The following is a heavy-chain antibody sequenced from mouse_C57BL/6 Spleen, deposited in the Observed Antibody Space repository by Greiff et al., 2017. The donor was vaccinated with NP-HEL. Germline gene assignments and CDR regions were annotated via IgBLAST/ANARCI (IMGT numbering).Heavy chain of an antibody. CDR2: INPNNGGT. Sequence: VQLQQSGPELVKPGASVKISCKASGYTFTDYYMNWVKQSHGKSLEWIGDINPNNGGTSYNQKFKGKATLTVDKSSSTAYMELRSLTSEDSAVYYCARKDWHFDYWGQGTTLTVSS. V-gene: IGHV1-26*01. J-gene: IGHJ2*01. CDR3: ARKDWHFDY. D-gene: IGHD4-1*01. CDR1: GYTFTDYY.